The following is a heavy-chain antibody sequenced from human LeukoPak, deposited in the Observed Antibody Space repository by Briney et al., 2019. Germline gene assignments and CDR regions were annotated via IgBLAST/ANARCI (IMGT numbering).Heavy chain of an antibody. V-gene: IGHV3-11*01. Sequence: GGSLRLSCAASGFTFSDYYMNWIRQAPGKGLEWVSYISSSGSNKYYADSVKGRFTISRDNAKNSLYLQMNSLRAEDTAVYYCARVASTETSFNGWFDPWGQGTLVTVSS. CDR2: ISSSGSNK. D-gene: IGHD4-17*01. J-gene: IGHJ5*02. CDR1: GFTFSDYY. CDR3: ARVASTETSFNGWFDP.